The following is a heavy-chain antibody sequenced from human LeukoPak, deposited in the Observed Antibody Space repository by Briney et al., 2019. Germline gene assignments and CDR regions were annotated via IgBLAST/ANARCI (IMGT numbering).Heavy chain of an antibody. V-gene: IGHV3-21*01. CDR2: TTSHNNI. D-gene: IGHD1-26*01. J-gene: IGHJ3*02. CDR1: GFTFSTYS. CDR3: ARERGPHRWELHI. Sequence: GGSLRLSCAASGFTFSTYSMNWVRQAPGKGLEWVSTTTSHNNIYYADSVKGRFTISRDNAENSLYLQMNSLRAEDTAVYYCARERGPHRWELHIWGQGTMVTVSS.